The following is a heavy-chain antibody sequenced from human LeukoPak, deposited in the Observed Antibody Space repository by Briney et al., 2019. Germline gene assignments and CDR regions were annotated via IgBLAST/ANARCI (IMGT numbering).Heavy chain of an antibody. CDR2: ICAYNGNT. Sequence: ASVKVSCKASGYTFTSYGISWVRQAPGQGLEWMGWICAYNGNTNYAQKLQGRVTMTTDTSTSTAYMELRSLRSDDTAVYYCARVFSASYYDSSGYLYYWGQGTLVTVSS. J-gene: IGHJ4*02. CDR3: ARVFSASYYDSSGYLYY. CDR1: GYTFTSYG. D-gene: IGHD3-22*01. V-gene: IGHV1-18*01.